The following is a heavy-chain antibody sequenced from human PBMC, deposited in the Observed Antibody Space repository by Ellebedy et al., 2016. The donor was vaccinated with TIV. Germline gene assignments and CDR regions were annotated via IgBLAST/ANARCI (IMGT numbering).Heavy chain of an antibody. V-gene: IGHV4-34*01. Sequence: MPSETLSLTCTVSGGSISGYYWSWIRQPPGKGLEWIGEINHSGSTNYNPSLKSRVTISVDTSKNQFSLKLSSVTAADTAVYYCARIHRPVLVWVGDSDWFDPWGQGTLVTVSS. CDR2: INHSGST. CDR1: GGSISGYY. CDR3: ARIHRPVLVWVGDSDWFDP. D-gene: IGHD3-10*01. J-gene: IGHJ5*02.